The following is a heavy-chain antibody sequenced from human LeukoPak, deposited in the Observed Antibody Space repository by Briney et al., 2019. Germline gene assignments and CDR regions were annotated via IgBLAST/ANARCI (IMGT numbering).Heavy chain of an antibody. CDR1: GYTFTSYD. CDR2: ISAYNGNT. Sequence: ASVKVSCKASGYTFTSYDINWVRQATGQGLEWMGWISAYNGNTNYAQKLQGRVTMTTDTSASTAYMELRSLRSDDTAVYYCARGSTRIAARPFDYWGQGTLVTVSS. CDR3: ARGSTRIAARPFDY. V-gene: IGHV1-18*01. J-gene: IGHJ4*02. D-gene: IGHD6-6*01.